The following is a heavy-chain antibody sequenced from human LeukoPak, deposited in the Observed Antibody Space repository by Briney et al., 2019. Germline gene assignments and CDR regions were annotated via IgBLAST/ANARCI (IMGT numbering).Heavy chain of an antibody. CDR2: IYYSGST. CDR3: ARGYCSGGNCYSLYWFDP. CDR1: GGSISSGGYY. J-gene: IGHJ5*02. V-gene: IGHV4-31*03. Sequence: SETLSLTCTVSGGSISSGGYYWSWIRQHPGKGLEWIGYIYYSGSTYYNPSLKSRVTISVDTSKNQFSLKLSSVTAADTAVFYCARGYCSGGNCYSLYWFDPWGQGTLVTVSS. D-gene: IGHD2-15*01.